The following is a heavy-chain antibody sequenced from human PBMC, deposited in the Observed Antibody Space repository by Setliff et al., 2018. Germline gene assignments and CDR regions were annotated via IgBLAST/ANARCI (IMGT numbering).Heavy chain of an antibody. CDR3: AAGVIDY. CDR1: GFTFSSYA. Sequence: GGSLRLSCAASGFTFSSYAMSWVRQAPGKGLEWVSAISGSGGSTYYADSVKGRFIISRDNSENTLFLLMTNLRPEDTAVYYCAAGVIDYWGQGTVVTVSS. D-gene: IGHD6-13*01. V-gene: IGHV3-23*01. J-gene: IGHJ4*01. CDR2: ISGSGGST.